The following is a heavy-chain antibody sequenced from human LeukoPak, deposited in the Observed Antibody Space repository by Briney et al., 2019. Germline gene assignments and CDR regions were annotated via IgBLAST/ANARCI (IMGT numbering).Heavy chain of an antibody. CDR3: ASAPYSCYKFYYFDY. D-gene: IGHD5-12*01. CDR1: GYTFTSYG. Sequence: ASVKVSCKASGYTFTSYGISWVRQAPGQGLEWMGWISAYNGNTNYAQKLQGRVTMTTDTSTSTAYMELRSLRSDDTAVYYCASAPYSCYKFYYFDYWGQGTLVTVSS. J-gene: IGHJ4*02. CDR2: ISAYNGNT. V-gene: IGHV1-18*01.